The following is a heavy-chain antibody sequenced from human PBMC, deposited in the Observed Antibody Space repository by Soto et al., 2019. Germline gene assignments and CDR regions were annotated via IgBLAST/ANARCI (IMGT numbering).Heavy chain of an antibody. V-gene: IGHV3-30*18. CDR3: AKGPRDTYYYYYYMDV. J-gene: IGHJ6*03. Sequence: QVQLVESGGGVVQPWRSLRLSCAASGFTFSSYGMHWVRQAPGKWLEWVAVISYDGSNKYYADSVKGRFTISRDNSKNTMYLQMSSLRAEDTAVYYCAKGPRDTYYYYYYMDVWGKGTTVTVSS. CDR2: ISYDGSNK. CDR1: GFTFSSYG.